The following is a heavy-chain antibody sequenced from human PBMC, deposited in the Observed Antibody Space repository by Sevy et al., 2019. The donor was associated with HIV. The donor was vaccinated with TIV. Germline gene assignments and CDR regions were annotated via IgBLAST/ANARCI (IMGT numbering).Heavy chain of an antibody. CDR2: ISSSSSYR. CDR3: ARGYSNYLIDY. V-gene: IGHV3-21*01. D-gene: IGHD4-4*01. CDR1: GSTFSSYS. J-gene: IGHJ4*02. Sequence: GGSLRLSCAASGSTFSSYSMNWVRQAPGKGLEWVSSISSSSSYRYYADSVKGRFTISRDNAKTSLFLQMNSLRAEDTAVYYCARGYSNYLIDYWGQGTLVTVSS.